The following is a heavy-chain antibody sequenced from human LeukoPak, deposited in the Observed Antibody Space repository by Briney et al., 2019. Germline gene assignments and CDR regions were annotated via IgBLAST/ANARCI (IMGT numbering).Heavy chain of an antibody. J-gene: IGHJ4*02. CDR2: ISYSGST. CDR1: GGSISSGGYY. Sequence: SQTLSLTCAVSGGSISSGGYYWSWIRQHPGKGLEWIGYISYSGSTYYNPSLESRVSMSADTSENLFSLRLSSATAADTAVYYCARSAATVTASLYYFDYWDQGTLVIVSS. V-gene: IGHV4-31*11. CDR3: ARSAATVTASLYYFDY. D-gene: IGHD4-11*01.